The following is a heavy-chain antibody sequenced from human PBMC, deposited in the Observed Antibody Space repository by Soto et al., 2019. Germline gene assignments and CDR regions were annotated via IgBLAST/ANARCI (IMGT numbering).Heavy chain of an antibody. CDR1: GFTFSSYA. V-gene: IGHV3-23*01. CDR2: ISGSGGST. J-gene: IGHJ3*02. D-gene: IGHD3-3*01. CDR3: AKKDLRFLEWLRVLAFDI. Sequence: GGSLRLSCAASGFTFSSYAMSWVRQAPGKGLEWVSAISGSGGSTYYADSVKGRFTISRDNSKNTLYLQMNSLRAEDTAVYYCAKKDLRFLEWLRVLAFDIWGQGTMVTVSS.